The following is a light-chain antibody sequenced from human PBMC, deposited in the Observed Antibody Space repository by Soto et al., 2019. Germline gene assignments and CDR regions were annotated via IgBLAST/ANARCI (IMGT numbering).Light chain of an antibody. V-gene: IGLV2-8*01. CDR2: EVT. Sequence: QSVLTQPPSASGSPGQSVTISCTGTSSDIGGCDCVSWYQQNPGKAPKLIIYEVTKRPSGVPDCFSGSKSGNTASLTVSGLQAEDEADYYCSSYAGGNNHNYVFVTGTKVTVL. CDR3: SSYAGGNNHNYV. J-gene: IGLJ1*01. CDR1: SSDIGGCDC.